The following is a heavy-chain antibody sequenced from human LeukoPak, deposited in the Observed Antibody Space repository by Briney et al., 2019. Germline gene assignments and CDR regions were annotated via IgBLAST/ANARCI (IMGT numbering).Heavy chain of an antibody. J-gene: IGHJ4*02. CDR1: GFTFSSYA. CDR2: ISGSGGSK. V-gene: IGHV3-23*01. Sequence: GGSLRLSCAASGFTFSSYAMSWVRQAPGKGLEWVSAISGSGGSKYYADSVKGRFTISRDNSKNTLYLQMNSLRAEDTAVYYCATSLASQYYDFWSGYYGSYYFDYWGQGTLVTVSS. D-gene: IGHD3-3*01. CDR3: ATSLASQYYDFWSGYYGSYYFDY.